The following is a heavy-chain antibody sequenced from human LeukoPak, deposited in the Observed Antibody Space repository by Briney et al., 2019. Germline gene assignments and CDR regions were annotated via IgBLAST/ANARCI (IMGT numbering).Heavy chain of an antibody. CDR1: GFTVSSNY. CDR3: AKGGYSSSSGLAY. CDR2: ISGSGGST. D-gene: IGHD6-6*01. Sequence: HPGGSLRLSCAASGFTVSSNYMSWVRQAPGKGLEWVSAISGSGGSTYYADSVKGRFTLSRDNSKNTLYLQMNSLRAEDTAVYYCAKGGYSSSSGLAYWGQGTLVTVSS. J-gene: IGHJ4*02. V-gene: IGHV3-23*01.